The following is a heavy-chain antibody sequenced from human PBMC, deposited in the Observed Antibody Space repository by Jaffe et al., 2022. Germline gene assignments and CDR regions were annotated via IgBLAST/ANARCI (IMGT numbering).Heavy chain of an antibody. CDR1: GFTFSSYA. D-gene: IGHD1-1*01. CDR2: ISGSGGST. J-gene: IGHJ4*02. CDR3: AKTSSRGRWNDRPCYFDY. Sequence: EVQLLESGGGLVQPGGSLRLSCAASGFTFSSYAMSWVRQAPGKGLEWVSAISGSGGSTYYADSVKGRFTISRDNSKNTLYLQMNSLRAEDTAVYYCAKTSSRGRWNDRPCYFDYWGQGTLVTVSS. V-gene: IGHV3-23*01.